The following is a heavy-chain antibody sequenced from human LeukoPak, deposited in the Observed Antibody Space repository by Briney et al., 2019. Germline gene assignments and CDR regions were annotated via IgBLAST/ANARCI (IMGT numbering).Heavy chain of an antibody. D-gene: IGHD6-13*01. CDR2: IIPILGIA. CDR1: GGTFSSYA. J-gene: IGHJ4*02. V-gene: IGHV1-69*04. Sequence: ASVKVSCKASGGTFSSYAISWVRQAPGQGLEWMGRIIPILGIANYAQKFQGRVTITADESTSTAYMELSSLRSEDTAVYYCARVHSSSWYGRGYFDYWGQGTLVTVSS. CDR3: ARVHSSSWYGRGYFDY.